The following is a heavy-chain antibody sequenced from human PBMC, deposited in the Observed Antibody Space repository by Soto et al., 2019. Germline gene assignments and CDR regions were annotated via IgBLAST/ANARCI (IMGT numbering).Heavy chain of an antibody. Sequence: GGSLRLSCAASGFTVSSYWTHWVRQAPGKGLVWVSRISPAGSSTYYADSVRGRFTISKDTAKNTVYLQINSLGAEDAAVYYCERGNTGYGRFDSWGQGTLVTVSS. J-gene: IGHJ4*02. CDR2: ISPAGSST. V-gene: IGHV3-74*01. CDR1: GFTVSSYW. D-gene: IGHD5-12*01. CDR3: ERGNTGYGRFDS.